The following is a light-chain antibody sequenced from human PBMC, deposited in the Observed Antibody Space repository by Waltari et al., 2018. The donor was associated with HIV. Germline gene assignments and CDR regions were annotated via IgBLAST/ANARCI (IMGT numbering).Light chain of an antibody. CDR3: CSYAGSSTFGV. CDR1: RHDVRSYHL. CDR2: EVS. V-gene: IGLV2-23*02. J-gene: IGLJ3*02. Sequence: QYALTQPASVSGSPGQSLPIPATGTRHDVRSYHLFSWYQQPPAKAPKLMIYEVSKRPSGVSNRFSGSKSGNTASLTISGLQAEDEADYYCCSYAGSSTFGVFGGGTKLTVL.